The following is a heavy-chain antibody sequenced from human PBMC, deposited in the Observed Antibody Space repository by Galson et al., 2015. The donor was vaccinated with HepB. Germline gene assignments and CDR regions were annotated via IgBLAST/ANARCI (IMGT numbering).Heavy chain of an antibody. Sequence: SCKASGYTFTSYAMHWVRQAPGQRLEWMGWINAGNGNTKYSQKFQGRVTITRDTSASTAYMELSSLRSEDTAVYYCARTYCSSTSCYYYYGMDVWGQGTTVTVSS. V-gene: IGHV1-3*01. D-gene: IGHD2-2*01. CDR2: INAGNGNT. J-gene: IGHJ6*02. CDR1: GYTFTSYA. CDR3: ARTYCSSTSCYYYYGMDV.